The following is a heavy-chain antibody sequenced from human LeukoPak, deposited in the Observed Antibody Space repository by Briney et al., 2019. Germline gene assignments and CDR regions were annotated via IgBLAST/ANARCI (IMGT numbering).Heavy chain of an antibody. D-gene: IGHD3-3*01. CDR3: ARVEPYDFWSGYYNIDY. CDR2: IITIFGTA. CDR1: GGTFSSYA. V-gene: IGHV1-69*13. J-gene: IGHJ4*02. Sequence: GASVKVSCKASGGTFSSYAISWVRQAPGQGLEWMGGIITIFGTANYAQKFQGRVTITADESTSTAYMELSSLRSEDTAVYYCARVEPYDFWSGYYNIDYWGQGTLVTVSS.